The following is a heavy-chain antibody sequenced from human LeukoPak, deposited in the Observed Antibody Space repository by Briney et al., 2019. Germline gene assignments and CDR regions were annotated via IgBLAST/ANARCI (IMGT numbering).Heavy chain of an antibody. Sequence: GGSLRLSCAASGAASGFIFSGCAMHWVRQAPGKGLEWVAIISYDGSNEYYAGSVRGRFIISRDNAKNSLYLQMNSLRAEDTAVYYCARGELRSYYYGMDVWGQGTTVTVSS. CDR2: ISYDGSNE. D-gene: IGHD1-26*01. CDR1: GFIFSGCA. V-gene: IGHV3-30-3*01. J-gene: IGHJ6*02. CDR3: ARGELRSYYYGMDV.